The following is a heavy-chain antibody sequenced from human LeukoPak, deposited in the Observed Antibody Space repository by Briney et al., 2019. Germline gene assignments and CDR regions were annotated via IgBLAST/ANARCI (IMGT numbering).Heavy chain of an antibody. CDR2: IYYNGST. CDR3: ARRSRAYYYGSGRWWFDP. J-gene: IGHJ5*02. D-gene: IGHD3-10*01. CDR1: GGSISSYS. V-gene: IGHV4-59*12. Sequence: SETLSLTCTVSGGSISSYSWSWLRQPPRKGLEWIGNIYYNGSTKYNSSLKSRLTISVDTSKNQFSLKLSSVTAADTAVYYCARRSRAYYYGSGRWWFDPWGQGTLVTVSS.